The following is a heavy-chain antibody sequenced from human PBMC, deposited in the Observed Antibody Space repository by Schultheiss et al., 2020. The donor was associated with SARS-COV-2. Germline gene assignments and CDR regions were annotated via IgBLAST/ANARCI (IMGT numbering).Heavy chain of an antibody. J-gene: IGHJ4*02. V-gene: IGHV4-34*01. Sequence: SETLSLTCTVSGGSISSYYWGWIRQPPGKGLEWIGEINHSGSTNYNPSLKSRLSISVDTSKNQFSLKVSSVTAADTAVYYCARGGAARQPPPVWGQGTLVTVSS. CDR3: ARGGAARQPPPV. CDR2: INHSGST. CDR1: GGSISSYY. D-gene: IGHD6-6*01.